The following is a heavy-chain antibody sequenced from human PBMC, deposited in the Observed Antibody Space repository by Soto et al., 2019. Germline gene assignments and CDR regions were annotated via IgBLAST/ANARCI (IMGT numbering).Heavy chain of an antibody. D-gene: IGHD1-26*01. CDR1: GFTFSTYA. Sequence: EVQLLESGGGLVQPGGSLRLSCAASGFTFSTYAMSWVRQAPGKGLEWVSAISGSGSNTYYADSVKGRFTISRDDSKSTLYLQMNSLGAEDTAVYYCARDTSHSYYTLFYYFDYWGQGTLVTVSS. CDR3: ARDTSHSYYTLFYYFDY. V-gene: IGHV3-23*01. J-gene: IGHJ4*02. CDR2: ISGSGSNT.